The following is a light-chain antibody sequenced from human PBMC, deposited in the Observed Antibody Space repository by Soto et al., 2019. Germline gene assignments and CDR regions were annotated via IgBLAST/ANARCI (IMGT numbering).Light chain of an antibody. J-gene: IGKJ2*03. Sequence: DIQMTQSPSTLSASVGDRVTITRRASQTINTRLAWYQQRPGRAPKLQIYKASSLESGVPSRFSGSGSGTEFTLTISSQQPDDFASYYCQQYNSYQYSFGQGTKLEIK. CDR3: QQYNSYQYS. CDR1: QTINTR. V-gene: IGKV1-5*03. CDR2: KAS.